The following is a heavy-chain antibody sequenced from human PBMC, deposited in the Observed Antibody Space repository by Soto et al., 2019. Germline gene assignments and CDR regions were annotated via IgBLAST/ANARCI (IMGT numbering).Heavy chain of an antibody. V-gene: IGHV1-8*01. CDR1: GYTFTSYD. CDR2: MNPNTGNS. Sequence: ASVRVSCKASGYTFTSYDIYWVRQATGQGLEWMGWMNPNTGNSGYAQKFQGRVTMTSDTSISTAHMELSSLRSEDTAVYYCARRAETNGWNGFGADKYYFDFWGQGTLVTVSS. CDR3: ARRAETNGWNGFGADKYYFDF. J-gene: IGHJ4*02. D-gene: IGHD1-1*01.